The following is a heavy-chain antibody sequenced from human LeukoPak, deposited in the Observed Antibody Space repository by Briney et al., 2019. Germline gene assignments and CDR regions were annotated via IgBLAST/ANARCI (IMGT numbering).Heavy chain of an antibody. V-gene: IGHV1-18*01. D-gene: IGHD6-19*01. J-gene: IGHJ4*02. CDR2: ISAYNGNT. CDR1: GYTFTSYG. CDR3: ARDGAAVAGIDY. Sequence: GASVKVSCKASGYTFTSYGISWVRQAPGQGLEWMGWISAYNGNTNYAQKFQGRVTITADESTSTAYMELSSLRSEDTAVCYCARDGAAVAGIDYWGQGTLVTVSS.